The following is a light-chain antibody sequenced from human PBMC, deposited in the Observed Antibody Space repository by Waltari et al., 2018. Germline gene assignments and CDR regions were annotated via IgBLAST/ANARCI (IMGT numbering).Light chain of an antibody. CDR1: SLRSYY. CDR2: GKN. CDR3: NSRDSSGNHRWV. V-gene: IGLV3-19*01. J-gene: IGLJ3*02. Sequence: SSELTQDPAVSVALGQTVRITCQVDSLRSYYASWYQQKPGQAPVLVIYGKNNRPSGIPDRFSGSSSGNTASLTITGAQAEDEADYYCNSRDSSGNHRWVFGGGTKLTVL.